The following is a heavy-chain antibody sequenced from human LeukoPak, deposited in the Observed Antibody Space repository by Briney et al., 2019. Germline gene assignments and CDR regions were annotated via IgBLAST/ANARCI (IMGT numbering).Heavy chain of an antibody. V-gene: IGHV4-30-4*08. CDR1: GGSISSGDYY. D-gene: IGHD5-24*01. Sequence: PSQTLSLTCTVSGGSISSGDYYWSWIRQPPGKGLEWFGYIYYSGSTYYNPSLKSRVTISVDTSKNQFSLKLSSVTAADTAVYYCARSQEMATMFVDYWGQGTLVTVSS. CDR3: ARSQEMATMFVDY. J-gene: IGHJ4*02. CDR2: IYYSGST.